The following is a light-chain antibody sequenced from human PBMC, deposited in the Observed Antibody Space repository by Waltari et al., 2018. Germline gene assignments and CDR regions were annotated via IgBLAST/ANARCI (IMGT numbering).Light chain of an antibody. Sequence: YELTQPPSLSVSPGQTARITCSGHELPRKSAYWFQPKSGQAPRLVMYEDTKRPSGIPERFSGSSSGTVATLTITGAQVDDEADYYCYSSDSTGLRVFGGGTTVVVL. V-gene: IGLV3-10*01. CDR1: ELPRKS. J-gene: IGLJ1*01. CDR2: EDT. CDR3: YSSDSTGLRV.